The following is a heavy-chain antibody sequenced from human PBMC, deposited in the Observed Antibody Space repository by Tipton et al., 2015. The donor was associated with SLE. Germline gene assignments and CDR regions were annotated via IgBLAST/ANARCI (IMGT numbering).Heavy chain of an antibody. J-gene: IGHJ3*02. CDR2: INDDGITT. CDR1: GFTFRNYW. Sequence: SLRLSCAASGFTFRNYWMHWVRQVPGKGLVWVSRINDDGITTWYADSVRGRFTISRDNAKNTLFLQMNSLRVEDTAIYYCARKILGGPDAFDIWGQGTMVTVSS. D-gene: IGHD3-10*01. V-gene: IGHV3-74*01. CDR3: ARKILGGPDAFDI.